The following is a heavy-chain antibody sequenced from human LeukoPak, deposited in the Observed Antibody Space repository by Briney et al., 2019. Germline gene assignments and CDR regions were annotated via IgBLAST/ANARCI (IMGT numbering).Heavy chain of an antibody. D-gene: IGHD6-13*01. CDR3: ARGSYTSTWF. J-gene: IGHJ4*02. Sequence: SQTLSLTCAISGDSVSSNSAAWSWIRQSPSRGLEWLGRTYYRSEWYTEYAVSVKSRITINPDTSKNQFSLQLNSVTPEDTAVYYCARGSYTSTWFWGQGTPVTVSS. CDR1: GDSVSSNSAA. CDR2: TYYRSEWYT. V-gene: IGHV6-1*01.